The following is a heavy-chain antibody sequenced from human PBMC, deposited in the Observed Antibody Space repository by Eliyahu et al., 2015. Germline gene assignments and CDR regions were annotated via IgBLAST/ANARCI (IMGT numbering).Heavy chain of an antibody. CDR3: ARAAAALGIYYFDS. CDR1: GGVMSSGDFY. D-gene: IGHD1-1*01. J-gene: IGHJ4*02. CDR2: IYSSGIP. Sequence: QVQLQESGPGLVKPSQTLSLTCTVSGGVMSSGDFYWTWIRQPAGKALEWVGRIYSSGIPNYNPSLKSRLTLSVDPPKNQFSLRLTSVTAADTAVYYCARAAAALGIYYFDSWGQGALVTVSS. V-gene: IGHV4-61*02.